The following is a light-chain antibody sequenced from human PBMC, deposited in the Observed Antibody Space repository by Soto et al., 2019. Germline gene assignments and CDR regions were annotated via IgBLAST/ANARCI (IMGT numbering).Light chain of an antibody. CDR2: ASS. CDR3: QQSYSNPRT. CDR1: QTISSH. J-gene: IGKJ4*01. Sequence: DIQMTQSPSSLSASVGDRVIITCRASQTISSHLNWYQQKPGKAPNLLVYASSNLQSGVPSRFSGSGSGTDFTLTISSLQPEDFATYYCQQSYSNPRTFGGGTKVGT. V-gene: IGKV1-39*01.